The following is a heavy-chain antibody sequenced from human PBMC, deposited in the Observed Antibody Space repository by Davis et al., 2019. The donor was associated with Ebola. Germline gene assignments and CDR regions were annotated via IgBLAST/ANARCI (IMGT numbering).Heavy chain of an antibody. D-gene: IGHD6-13*01. CDR2: INTNTGNP. Sequence: AASVKVSCKASRYTFTSYAMNWVRQAPGQGLEWMGWINTNTGNPTYAQGFTGRFVFSLDTSVSTAYLQISSLKADDTAVYYCARGIAAANDYWGQGTLVTVSS. J-gene: IGHJ4*02. CDR1: RYTFTSYA. V-gene: IGHV7-4-1*02. CDR3: ARGIAAANDY.